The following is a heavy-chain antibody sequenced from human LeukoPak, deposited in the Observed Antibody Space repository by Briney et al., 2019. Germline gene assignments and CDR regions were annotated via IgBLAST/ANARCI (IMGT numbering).Heavy chain of an antibody. CDR2: ISYDGSNK. Sequence: GGSLRLSCAASGFTFSTYAMHWVRQAPGKGLEWAALISYDGSNKYYADSVKGRFTISRDNSKNTLYLQMNSLRAEDTAVYYCARLCETDDEYYFDYWGQGTLVTVSS. D-gene: IGHD3-10*02. CDR1: GFTFSTYA. J-gene: IGHJ4*02. V-gene: IGHV3-30*04. CDR3: ARLCETDDEYYFDY.